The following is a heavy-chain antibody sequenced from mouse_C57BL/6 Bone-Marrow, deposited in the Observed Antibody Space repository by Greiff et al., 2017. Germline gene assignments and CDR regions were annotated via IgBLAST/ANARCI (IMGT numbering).Heavy chain of an antibody. CDR3: TRIAY. CDR1: GFNIKDDY. Sequence: DVHLVESGAELVRPGASVKLSCTASGFNIKDDYMHWVKQRPEQGLEWIGWIDPENGDTEYASKFQGKATITVDTSSNTAYLQLSSLTSEDTAVYYCTRIAYGGQGTLVTVSA. V-gene: IGHV14-4*01. CDR2: IDPENGDT. J-gene: IGHJ3*01.